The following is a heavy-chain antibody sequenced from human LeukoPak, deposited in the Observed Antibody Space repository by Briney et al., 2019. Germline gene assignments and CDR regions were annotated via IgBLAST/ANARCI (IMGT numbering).Heavy chain of an antibody. CDR3: ARDLGVEYYYDSSGPTFDY. D-gene: IGHD3-22*01. CDR1: GFTFSSYW. Sequence: SGGSLRLSCAASGFTFSSYWMSWVRQAPGKGLEWVANIKRDGSEKYYVDSVKGRFTISRDNAKNSLYLQMNSLRAEDTAVYYCARDLGVEYYYDSSGPTFDYWGQGTLVTVSS. V-gene: IGHV3-7*01. CDR2: IKRDGSEK. J-gene: IGHJ4*02.